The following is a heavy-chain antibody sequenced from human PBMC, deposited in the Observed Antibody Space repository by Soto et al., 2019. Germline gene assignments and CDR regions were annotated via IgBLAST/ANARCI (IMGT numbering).Heavy chain of an antibody. CDR2: IYYSGST. D-gene: IGHD6-13*01. CDR1: GGSISSYY. V-gene: IGHV4-59*01. Sequence: SETLSLTCTVSGGSISSYYWSWIRQPPGKGLEWIGYIYYSGSTNYNPSLKSRVTISVDTSKNQFSLKLSSVTAADTAVYYCASYSSSWYYFDYWGQGTLVTVSS. J-gene: IGHJ4*02. CDR3: ASYSSSWYYFDY.